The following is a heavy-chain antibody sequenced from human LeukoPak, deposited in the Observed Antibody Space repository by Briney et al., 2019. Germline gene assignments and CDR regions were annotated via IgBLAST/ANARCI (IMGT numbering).Heavy chain of an antibody. J-gene: IGHJ4*02. D-gene: IGHD6-19*01. CDR3: AKDRSSGWSSPYYFDY. CDR1: GFTFSSYA. CDR2: ISGSGGST. Sequence: GGSLRLSCAASGFTFSSYAMSWVRQAPGKGLEWVSAISGSGGSTYYADSVKGRFTISRDNSKNTLYLQMNSLRAEDTAVYYCAKDRSSGWSSPYYFDYWGQGTLVTVSS. V-gene: IGHV3-23*01.